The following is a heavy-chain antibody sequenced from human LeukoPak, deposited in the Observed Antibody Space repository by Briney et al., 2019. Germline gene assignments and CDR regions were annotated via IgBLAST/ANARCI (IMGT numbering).Heavy chain of an antibody. Sequence: ASVKVSCKASGYTFTSYGISWVRQAPGQGLEWMGWISAYNGNTNYAQKLQGRVTMTTDTSTSTAYMELRSLRSDDTAVYYCARAYCSGGSCYFIPDYWGQGTLVTVSS. CDR2: ISAYNGNT. D-gene: IGHD2-15*01. CDR1: GYTFTSYG. J-gene: IGHJ4*02. V-gene: IGHV1-18*01. CDR3: ARAYCSGGSCYFIPDY.